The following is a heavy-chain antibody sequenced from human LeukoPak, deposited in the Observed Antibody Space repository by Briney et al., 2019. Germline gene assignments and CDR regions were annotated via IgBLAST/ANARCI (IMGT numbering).Heavy chain of an antibody. CDR1: GFTFSAYA. V-gene: IGHV3-23*01. CDR3: ANLPYNGSTHFGDY. Sequence: PGGSLRLSCAASGFTFSAYAMSWVRQAPGKGLEWVSLISDRGGNTYYTDSVKGRFTISRDNSKNSLYLQMNTLRAEDTAVYYRANLPYNGSTHFGDYWGQGTLVSVSS. J-gene: IGHJ4*02. CDR2: ISDRGGNT. D-gene: IGHD1-1*01.